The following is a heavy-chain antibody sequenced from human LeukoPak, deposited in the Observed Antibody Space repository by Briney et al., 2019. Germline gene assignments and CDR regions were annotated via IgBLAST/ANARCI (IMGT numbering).Heavy chain of an antibody. D-gene: IGHD3-10*01. CDR2: IRYDGSNK. CDR3: AKDLWLWFGELPNPFDY. Sequence: GGSLRLSXAASGFTFSSYGMHWVRQAPGKGMEWVACIRYDGSNKYYADSVKGRFTISRDNSKNTLYLQMNSLRAEDTAVYYCAKDLWLWFGELPNPFDYWGQGTLVTVSS. V-gene: IGHV3-30*02. CDR1: GFTFSSYG. J-gene: IGHJ4*02.